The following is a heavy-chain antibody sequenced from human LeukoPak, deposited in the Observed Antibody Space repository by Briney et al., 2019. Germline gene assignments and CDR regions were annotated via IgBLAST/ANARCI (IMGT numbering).Heavy chain of an antibody. D-gene: IGHD4-17*01. Sequence: SETLSLTCTVSGGSISSGGYYWSWIRQHPGKGLEWIGYIYYSGSTYYNPSLKSRVTISVDTSKNQFSLKLSSVTAADTAVYYCARDCDYGDYRALDYWGQGTLVTVSS. CDR1: GGSISSGGYY. J-gene: IGHJ4*02. CDR3: ARDCDYGDYRALDY. CDR2: IYYSGST. V-gene: IGHV4-31*03.